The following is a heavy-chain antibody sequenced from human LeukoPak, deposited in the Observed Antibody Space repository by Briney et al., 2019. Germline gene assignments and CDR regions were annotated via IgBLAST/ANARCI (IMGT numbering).Heavy chain of an antibody. CDR1: GFTFRNHA. V-gene: IGHV3-21*01. D-gene: IGHD5-18*01. CDR3: ASSLVAGYYYYNYYYMDV. Sequence: GGSLRLSCAASGFTFRNHAMNWVRQAPGKGLEWVSSISGSSSDIYYADSVKGRFTISRDNAKNSLYLQMNSLRAEDTAVYYCASSLVAGYYYYNYYYMDVWGKGTTITVSS. J-gene: IGHJ6*03. CDR2: ISGSSSDI.